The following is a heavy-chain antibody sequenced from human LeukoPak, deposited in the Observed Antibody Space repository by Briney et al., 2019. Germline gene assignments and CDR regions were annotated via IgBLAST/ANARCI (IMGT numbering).Heavy chain of an antibody. CDR1: GGSISSYY. V-gene: IGHV4-59*01. CDR2: IYYSGST. Sequence: PSETLSLTCTVSGGSISSYYWSWIRQPPGKGLEWIGYIYYSGSTNYNPSLKSRVTISVDTSKNQFSLKLSSVTAADTAVYYCAGVGIAVAGSLNFDYWGQGTLVTVSS. D-gene: IGHD6-19*01. CDR3: AGVGIAVAGSLNFDY. J-gene: IGHJ4*02.